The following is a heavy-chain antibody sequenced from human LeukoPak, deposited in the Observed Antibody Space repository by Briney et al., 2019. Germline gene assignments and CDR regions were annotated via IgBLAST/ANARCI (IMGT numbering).Heavy chain of an antibody. D-gene: IGHD2-15*01. CDR1: GFTFSDYY. CDR2: ISSSGSTI. V-gene: IGHV3-11*01. Sequence: GGSLKLSCAASGFTFSDYYMSWIRQAPGKGLEWVSYISSSGSTIYYADSVKGRFTISRDNAKNSLYLQMNSLRAEDTAVYYCGSGSGCVPPLNWGQGTLVTVSS. CDR3: GSGSGCVPPLN. J-gene: IGHJ4*02.